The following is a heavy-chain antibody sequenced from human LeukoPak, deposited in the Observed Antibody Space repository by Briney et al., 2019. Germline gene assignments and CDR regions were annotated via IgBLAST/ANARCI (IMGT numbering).Heavy chain of an antibody. D-gene: IGHD3-3*01. CDR2: IYYSGST. J-gene: IGHJ3*02. CDR3: ARDEKTYYDFWSGNIPGAFDI. V-gene: IGHV4-39*02. Sequence: SETLSLTCTVSGGSISSSSYYWGWIRQPPGKGLEWIGNIYYSGSTYYNPSLKSRVTISVDTSKNQFSLKLSSVTAADTAVYYCARDEKTYYDFWSGNIPGAFDIWGQGTMVTVSS. CDR1: GGSISSSSYY.